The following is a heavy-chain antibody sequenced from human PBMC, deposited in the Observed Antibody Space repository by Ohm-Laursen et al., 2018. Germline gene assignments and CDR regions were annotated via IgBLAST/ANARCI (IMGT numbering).Heavy chain of an antibody. CDR3: AKALIAAAGSNFDY. CDR1: GFIFSNYY. CDR2: ISEDGSLI. D-gene: IGHD6-13*01. Sequence: SLRLSCAASGFIFSNYYISWVRQAPGKGLEWVANISEDGSLIYYLDSVKGRFTISRDNAKNSLYLQMNSLRAEDTALYYCAKALIAAAGSNFDYWGQGTLVTVSS. V-gene: IGHV3-7*03. J-gene: IGHJ4*02.